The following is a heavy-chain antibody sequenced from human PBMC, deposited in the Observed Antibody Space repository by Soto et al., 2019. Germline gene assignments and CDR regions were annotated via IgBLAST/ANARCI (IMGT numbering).Heavy chain of an antibody. CDR1: GGSINNYR. Sequence: PSETLSLTCTVSGGSINNYRWIWIRQPPGKGLEWIGYIFYSGDTNYSPSLKSRVTISVDTSKNQFSLKLNSVTTADTAVYYCARLSNYGSGWSTFDYWGRGTLVTVSS. V-gene: IGHV4-59*01. CDR2: IFYSGDT. J-gene: IGHJ4*02. CDR3: ARLSNYGSGWSTFDY. D-gene: IGHD6-19*01.